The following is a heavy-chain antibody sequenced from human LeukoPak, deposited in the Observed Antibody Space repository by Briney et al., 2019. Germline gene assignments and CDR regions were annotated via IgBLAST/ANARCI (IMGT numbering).Heavy chain of an antibody. CDR3: ANQRTAVAGRGKYFQH. Sequence: SETLSLTCAVYGGSFSGYYWSWIRQPPGKGLEWIGEINHSGSTNYNPSLKSRVTISVDTSKNQFSLKLSSVTAADTAVYYCANQRTAVAGRGKYFQHWGQGTLVTVSS. CDR1: GGSFSGYY. CDR2: INHSGST. V-gene: IGHV4-34*01. D-gene: IGHD6-19*01. J-gene: IGHJ1*01.